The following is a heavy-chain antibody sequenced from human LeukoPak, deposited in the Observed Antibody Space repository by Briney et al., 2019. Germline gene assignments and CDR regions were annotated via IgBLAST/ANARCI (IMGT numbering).Heavy chain of an antibody. CDR1: GDTFSRYI. D-gene: IGHD1-26*01. Sequence: SVKVSCKASGDTFSRYIITWVRQAPGQGLEWMGGIIPIFGATNYAEKFQGRVTITADESTTTAYMELSSLRSDDTAVYYCVRFEQWGIGYFHHWGQGTPVTVSS. CDR2: IIPIFGAT. J-gene: IGHJ4*02. CDR3: VRFEQWGIGYFHH. V-gene: IGHV1-69*13.